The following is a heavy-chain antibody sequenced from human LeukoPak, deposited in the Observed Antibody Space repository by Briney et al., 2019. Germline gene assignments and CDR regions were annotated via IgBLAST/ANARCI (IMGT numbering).Heavy chain of an antibody. D-gene: IGHD5-18*01. CDR3: ARDLGRYSPKNYFDY. J-gene: IGHJ4*02. CDR2: IYHSGST. Sequence: KPSETLSLTCTVSGYSISSGYYWGWIRQPPGKGLEWIGSIYHSGSTYYNPSLKSRVTISVDTSKNQFSLKLSSVTAADTAVYYCARDLGRYSPKNYFDYWGQGTLVTVSS. CDR1: GYSISSGYY. V-gene: IGHV4-38-2*02.